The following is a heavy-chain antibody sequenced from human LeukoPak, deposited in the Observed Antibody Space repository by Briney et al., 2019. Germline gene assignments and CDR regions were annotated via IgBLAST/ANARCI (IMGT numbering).Heavy chain of an antibody. V-gene: IGHV7-4-1*02. CDR2: INTNTGNP. CDR3: AGVVVVPYYYYGMDV. Sequence: ASVKVSCKASGYTFTRYAMNWVRQAPGQGLGWMGWINTNTGNPTYAQGFTGRFVFSLDTSVSTAYLQISSLKAEDTAVYYCAGVVVVPYYYYGMDVWGQGTTVTVSS. J-gene: IGHJ6*02. D-gene: IGHD3-22*01. CDR1: GYTFTRYA.